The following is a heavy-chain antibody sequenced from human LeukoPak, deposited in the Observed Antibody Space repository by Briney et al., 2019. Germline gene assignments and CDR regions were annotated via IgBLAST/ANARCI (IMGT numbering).Heavy chain of an antibody. CDR1: GFIFSTYA. J-gene: IGHJ4*02. V-gene: IGHV3-23*01. Sequence: SGGSLRLSCAASGFIFSTYAMSWVRQAPGKGLEWVSVISGSGGSTYYADSVKGRFTISRDNSKNTLYLQMNSLRAEDTAVYYCAKAMMEGWLRVFDYWGQGTLVTVSS. CDR2: ISGSGGST. D-gene: IGHD5-12*01. CDR3: AKAMMEGWLRVFDY.